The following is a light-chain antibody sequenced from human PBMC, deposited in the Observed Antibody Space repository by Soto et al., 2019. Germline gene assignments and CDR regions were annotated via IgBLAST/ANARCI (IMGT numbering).Light chain of an antibody. CDR1: QCISNY. CDR3: QKYNSAHFT. V-gene: IGKV1-27*01. J-gene: IGKJ4*01. CDR2: AAS. Sequence: DIQMTQSPSSLSASVGDRVTITCRASQCISNYLAWYQQKPGKVPKLLIYAASTLQSGVPSRFSGSGSGTDFTLTISSLQPEDVATYYCQKYNSAHFTFGGGTKVAIK.